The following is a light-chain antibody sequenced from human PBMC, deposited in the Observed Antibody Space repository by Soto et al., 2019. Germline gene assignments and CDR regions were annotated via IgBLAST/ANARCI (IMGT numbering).Light chain of an antibody. V-gene: IGKV1-9*01. CDR3: QQVNSYPIT. J-gene: IGKJ5*01. CDR1: QGISSY. Sequence: DIQLTQSPSFLSASLGDRVTITCRASQGISSYLAWYQQKPGNVTKLLIYAASTLQSGVPSRFSGSGFGTQFTLTISSLQPEDFATYYCQQVNSYPITFGQGTRLEI. CDR2: AAS.